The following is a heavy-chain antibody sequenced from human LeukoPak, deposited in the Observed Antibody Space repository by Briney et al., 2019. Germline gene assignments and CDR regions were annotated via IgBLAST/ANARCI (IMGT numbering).Heavy chain of an antibody. V-gene: IGHV4-59*08. CDR2: IYYSGST. CDR3: ARTYCRGGSCHFDY. J-gene: IGHJ4*02. Sequence: PSETLSLTCTVSGGSIRSYYWSWLRQPPGKGLEWFGYIYYSGSTDSNPSLKSRVTISVDTSKNQISLKLSSVTAADTAVYYCARTYCRGGSCHFDYWGQGTLVTVSS. CDR1: GGSIRSYY. D-gene: IGHD2-15*01.